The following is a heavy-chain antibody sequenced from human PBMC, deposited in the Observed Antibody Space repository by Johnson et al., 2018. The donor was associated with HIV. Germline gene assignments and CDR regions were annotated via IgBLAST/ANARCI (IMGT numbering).Heavy chain of an antibody. V-gene: IGHV3-7*05. Sequence: EVQLVESGGGLVQPGGSLRLSCAVSGFTFSSYWMSWVRQAPGKGLEWVANIKQDGSEKHYVDSVKGRFIIYRDNAKNTLNLQMNSLRAEDTALYYCAKDMGTMIVVRAFDIWGQGTMVTVSS. J-gene: IGHJ3*02. CDR1: GFTFSSYW. CDR2: IKQDGSEK. CDR3: AKDMGTMIVVRAFDI. D-gene: IGHD3-22*01.